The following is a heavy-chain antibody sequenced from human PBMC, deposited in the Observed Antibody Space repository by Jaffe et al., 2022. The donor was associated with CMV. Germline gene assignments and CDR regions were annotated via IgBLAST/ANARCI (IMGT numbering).Heavy chain of an antibody. V-gene: IGHV3-23*01. CDR3: AKDLGGTPPGRN. D-gene: IGHD2-15*01. J-gene: IGHJ4*02. Sequence: EVQLLESGGGFVQPGGSLRLSCAASGFTFSSNAMSWVRQAPGKGLEWVSSISVTGGSTYYADSVKGRFTISRDVSKNMLYLQMSSLRAEDTALYYCAKDLGGTPPGRNWGQGTLVTVSS. CDR1: GFTFSSNA. CDR2: ISVTGGST.